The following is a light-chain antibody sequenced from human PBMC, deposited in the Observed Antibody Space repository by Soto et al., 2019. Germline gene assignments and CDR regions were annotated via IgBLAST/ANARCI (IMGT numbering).Light chain of an antibody. Sequence: EIVLTQSPGTLSLSPGERATLSCRASQSVSSYLAWYQQKPGQAPRLLIYDASNRATGIPARFSGSGSGTDFTLTISSLEPEDFAVYYCQQRSNWPITFGLGTRLEIK. CDR3: QQRSNWPIT. CDR1: QSVSSY. J-gene: IGKJ5*01. V-gene: IGKV3-11*01. CDR2: DAS.